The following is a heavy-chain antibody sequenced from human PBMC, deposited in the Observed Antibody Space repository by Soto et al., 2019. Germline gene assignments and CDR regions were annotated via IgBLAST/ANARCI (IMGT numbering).Heavy chain of an antibody. CDR2: VIPLLDVA. J-gene: IGHJ4*02. D-gene: IGHD3-10*01. V-gene: IGHV1-69*02. CDR3: ARASYYYGSGSYPIDF. CDR1: GGTFNSYT. Sequence: QVQLVQSGAEVKKPGSSVKVSCKASGGTFNSYTINWVRLAPGQGLEWMGRVIPLLDVANYAQKFQGRVTIAADKSTSTAYMELSSLRSEDTAMYYCARASYYYGSGSYPIDFWGQGTLVTVSP.